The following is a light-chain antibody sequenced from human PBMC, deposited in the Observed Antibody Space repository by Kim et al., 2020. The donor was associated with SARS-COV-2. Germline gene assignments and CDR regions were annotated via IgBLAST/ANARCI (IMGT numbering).Light chain of an antibody. CDR3: QQYGSSPYT. J-gene: IGKJ2*01. V-gene: IGKV3-20*01. Sequence: LSPGGRATSSCRASQSVSSSYLAWYQQKPGQAPRLLIYGASSRATGIPDRFSGSGSGTDFTLTISRLEPEDFAVYYCQQYGSSPYTFGQGTKLEI. CDR1: QSVSSSY. CDR2: GAS.